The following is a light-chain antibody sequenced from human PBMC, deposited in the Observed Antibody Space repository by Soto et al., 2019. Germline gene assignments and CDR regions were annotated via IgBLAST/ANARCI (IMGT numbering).Light chain of an antibody. V-gene: IGKV3D-20*01. J-gene: IGKJ4*01. Sequence: EIVLTQSPATLSLSPGERATLSCGASQSVSSSYLAWYQQKPGLAPRLLIYDASSRATGIPDRLSGSGSGTDFTLTISRLEPEDFAAYYCQQYGSSPLTFGGGTKV. CDR1: QSVSSSY. CDR2: DAS. CDR3: QQYGSSPLT.